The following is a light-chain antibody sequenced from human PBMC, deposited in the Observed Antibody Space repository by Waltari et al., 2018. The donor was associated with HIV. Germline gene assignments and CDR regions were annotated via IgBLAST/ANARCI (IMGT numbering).Light chain of an antibody. V-gene: IGLV3-21*02. CDR1: NIGSKS. J-gene: IGLJ3*02. CDR3: QVWDSSSDHRGV. Sequence: SYVLTQPPSVSVAPGQTARITCGGNNIGSKSVHWYQQKPGQAPVLVVYDDSDRPSGIPERFCGSNSGNAATLTISRVEAGDEADYFCQVWDSSSDHRGVFGGGTKLTVL. CDR2: DDS.